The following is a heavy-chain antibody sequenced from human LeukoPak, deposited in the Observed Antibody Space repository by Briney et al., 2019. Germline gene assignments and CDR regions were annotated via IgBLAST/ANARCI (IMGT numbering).Heavy chain of an antibody. J-gene: IGHJ4*02. D-gene: IGHD6-6*01. CDR2: INPNSGGT. V-gene: IGHV1-2*02. CDR1: GYTFTGYY. Sequence: ASVKVSCKASGYTFTGYYMHWVRQAPGQGLEWMGWINPNSGGTNYAQKFQGRVTMTRDTSISTAYMELSRLRSDDTAVYYCARVTSIAARPKGYFDYWGQGTLVTVSS. CDR3: ARVTSIAARPKGYFDY.